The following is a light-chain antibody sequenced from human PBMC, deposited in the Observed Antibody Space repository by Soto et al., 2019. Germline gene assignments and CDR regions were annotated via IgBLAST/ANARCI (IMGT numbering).Light chain of an antibody. V-gene: IGLV2-14*01. CDR1: SSDVGIYNY. CDR2: DVN. Sequence: QSALTQPASVSGSPGQSITISCTGSSSDVGIYNYVSWYQQHPGKAPKLMIYDVNNRPSGVSNRFSGSKSDNTASLTISGLQAEDEAEYYCCSYTSSSTRTYVFGTGTKVTVL. J-gene: IGLJ1*01. CDR3: CSYTSSSTRTYV.